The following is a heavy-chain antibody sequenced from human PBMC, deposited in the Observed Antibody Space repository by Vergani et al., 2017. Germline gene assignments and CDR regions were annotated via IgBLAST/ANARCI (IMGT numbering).Heavy chain of an antibody. CDR3: TTDSRYLDWLLYYYYDMDV. V-gene: IGHV1-2*02. CDR1: GYTFTGYY. Sequence: QVQLVQSGAEVKKPGASVKVSCKASGYTFTGYYMHWVRQAPGQGLEWMGWINPNSGGTNYAQKFQGRVTMTRDTSISTAYMELSRLRSDDTAVYYCTTDSRYLDWLLYYYYDMDVWGKGTTVTVSS. CDR2: INPNSGGT. D-gene: IGHD3-9*01. J-gene: IGHJ6*03.